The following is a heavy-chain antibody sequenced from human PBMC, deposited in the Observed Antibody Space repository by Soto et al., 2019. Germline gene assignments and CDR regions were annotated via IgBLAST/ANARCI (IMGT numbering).Heavy chain of an antibody. D-gene: IGHD6-19*01. CDR2: VYYSGSS. CDR1: NGSISTYY. CDR3: VRDYLLAGFDT. V-gene: IGHV4-59*01. J-gene: IGHJ5*02. Sequence: SETLSLTCTVSNGSISTYYWTWVRQPPGKGLEWIGYVYYSGSSNYNPSLRSRVGMSIDTSKNQFSLELKSVTAADTATYYCVRDYLLAGFDTWGQGILVTVSS.